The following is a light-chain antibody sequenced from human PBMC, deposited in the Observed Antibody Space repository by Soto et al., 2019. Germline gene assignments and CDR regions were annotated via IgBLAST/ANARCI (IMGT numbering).Light chain of an antibody. CDR2: KAS. V-gene: IGKV1-5*03. CDR1: QSINNY. J-gene: IGKJ1*01. CDR3: QQYESCPRT. Sequence: DIQMTQSPSTLSASVGDRVTITCRASQSINNYLAWYQQKPGKAPKLLIYKASTLESGVPSRFRGGRSGTEFTLSISSLQPDDFATYCCQQYESCPRTFGQGTKVEIK.